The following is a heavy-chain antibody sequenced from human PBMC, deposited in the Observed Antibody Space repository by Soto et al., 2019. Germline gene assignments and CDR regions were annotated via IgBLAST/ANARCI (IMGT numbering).Heavy chain of an antibody. CDR1: GGSISSGDYY. CDR2: IYYSGST. D-gene: IGHD5-12*01. CDR3: ARDPTYSGYHFYYYYYGMGG. V-gene: IGHV4-30-4*01. Sequence: TLSLTCTVSGGSISSGDYYWSWIRQPPGKGLEWIGYIYYSGSTYYNPSLKSRVTISVDTSKNQFSLKLSSVTAADTAVYYCARDPTYSGYHFYYYYYGMGGRGQGNTVTGSS. J-gene: IGHJ6*02.